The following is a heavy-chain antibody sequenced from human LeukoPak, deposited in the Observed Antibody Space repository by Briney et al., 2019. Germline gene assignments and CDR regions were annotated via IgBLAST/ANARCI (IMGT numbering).Heavy chain of an antibody. V-gene: IGHV1-18*01. CDR3: AREGGYYYDSSGYPNWFDP. J-gene: IGHJ5*02. D-gene: IGHD3-22*01. CDR2: ISAYNGNT. Sequence: ASVKVSCKASGYTFTSYGISWVRQAPGQGLEWMGWISAYNGNTNYAQKLQGRVTMTTDTSTSTAYMELRSLRSDDTAVYYCAREGGYYYDSSGYPNWFDPWGQGTLVTVSS. CDR1: GYTFTSYG.